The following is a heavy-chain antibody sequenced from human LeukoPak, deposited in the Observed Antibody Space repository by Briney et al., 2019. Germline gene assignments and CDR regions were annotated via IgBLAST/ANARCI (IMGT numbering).Heavy chain of an antibody. Sequence: GGSLRLSCAASGFTFSSYWMSWVRQAPGKGLEWVANIKQDGSEKYYMDSVKGRFTISRDNAKNSLYLQMNSLRAEDTAVYYCARVLTGYQPYYFDYWGQGTLVTVSS. CDR3: ARVLTGYQPYYFDY. V-gene: IGHV3-7*04. D-gene: IGHD2-2*01. CDR2: IKQDGSEK. J-gene: IGHJ4*02. CDR1: GFTFSSYW.